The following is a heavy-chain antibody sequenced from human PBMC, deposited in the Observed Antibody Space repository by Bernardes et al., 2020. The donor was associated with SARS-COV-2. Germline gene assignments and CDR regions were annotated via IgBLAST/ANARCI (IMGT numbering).Heavy chain of an antibody. Sequence: ASVKVSCKVSGYTLTELSMHWVRQAPGKGLEWMGGFDPEDGETIYAQKFQGRVTMTEDTSTDTAYMELSSLRSEDTAVYYCATDEGVVVPAANRGYYYYGMDVWGQGTTVTVSS. V-gene: IGHV1-24*01. CDR1: GYTLTELS. CDR2: FDPEDGET. CDR3: ATDEGVVVPAANRGYYYYGMDV. J-gene: IGHJ6*02. D-gene: IGHD2-2*01.